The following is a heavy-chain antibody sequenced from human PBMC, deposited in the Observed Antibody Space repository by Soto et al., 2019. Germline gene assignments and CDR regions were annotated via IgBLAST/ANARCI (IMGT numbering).Heavy chain of an antibody. V-gene: IGHV4-30-2*01. CDR1: GGSISSGGYS. D-gene: IGHD1-26*01. J-gene: IGHJ4*02. CDR3: ARRYGGNFDY. CDR2: IYHSGST. Sequence: SETLSLTCAVSGGSISSGGYSWSWIRQPPGKGLEWIGYIYHSGSTYYNPSLKSRVTVSVDRSKNQFSLKLSSVTAADTAVYYCARRYGGNFDYWGQGTLVTVSS.